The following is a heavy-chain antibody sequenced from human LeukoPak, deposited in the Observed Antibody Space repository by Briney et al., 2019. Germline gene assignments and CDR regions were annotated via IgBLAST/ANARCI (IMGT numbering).Heavy chain of an antibody. CDR3: ARLAGDYTNYYYYYGMDV. Sequence: GEPLKISCKGSGYSFTSYWIGWVRQMPGKGLEWMGIIYPGDSDTRYSPSFQGQVTISADKSISTAYPQWSSLKASDTAMYYCARLAGDYTNYYYYYGMDVWGQGTTVTVSS. V-gene: IGHV5-51*01. CDR1: GYSFTSYW. CDR2: IYPGDSDT. J-gene: IGHJ6*02. D-gene: IGHD3-16*01.